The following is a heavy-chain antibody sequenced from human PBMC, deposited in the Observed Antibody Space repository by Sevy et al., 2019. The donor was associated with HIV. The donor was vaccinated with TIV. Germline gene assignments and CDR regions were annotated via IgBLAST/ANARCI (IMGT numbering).Heavy chain of an antibody. CDR3: ARGRSWFGELLYLGGYFDY. Sequence: SETLSLTCTVSGGSISSYYWSWIRQPPGKGLKWIGYIYYSGSTNYNPSLKSRVTISVDTSKNQFSLKLSSVTAADTAVYYCARGRSWFGELLYLGGYFDYWGQGTLVTVSS. V-gene: IGHV4-59*01. D-gene: IGHD3-10*01. CDR1: GGSISSYY. CDR2: IYYSGST. J-gene: IGHJ4*02.